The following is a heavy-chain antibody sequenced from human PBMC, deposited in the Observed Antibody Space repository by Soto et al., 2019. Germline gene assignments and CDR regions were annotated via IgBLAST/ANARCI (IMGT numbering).Heavy chain of an antibody. CDR2: ISYDGSTK. Sequence: PGGSLRLSCAASGFTFSSYGMHWVRQAPGKGLEWVAVISYDGSTKYYVDSVKGRFTISRDNSKNALYLQMNSLRAEDTAVYYCAKEYAPIVGTTGYYFAYWGQGTLVTVSS. CDR3: AKEYAPIVGTTGYYFAY. J-gene: IGHJ4*02. CDR1: GFTFSSYG. V-gene: IGHV3-30*18. D-gene: IGHD1-26*01.